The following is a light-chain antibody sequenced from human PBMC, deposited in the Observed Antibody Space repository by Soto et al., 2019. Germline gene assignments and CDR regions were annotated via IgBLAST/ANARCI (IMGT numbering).Light chain of an antibody. CDR3: QQRSNLIT. CDR2: DAS. J-gene: IGKJ5*01. V-gene: IGKV3-11*01. CDR1: QSVSSY. Sequence: VLTHSPATLSLSPGERATLSCRASQSVSSYLAWYQQKPGQAPRLLIYDASNRATGIPARFSGSGSGTDFTLTISSLEPEDFAVYYCQQRSNLITFGQGTRLEIK.